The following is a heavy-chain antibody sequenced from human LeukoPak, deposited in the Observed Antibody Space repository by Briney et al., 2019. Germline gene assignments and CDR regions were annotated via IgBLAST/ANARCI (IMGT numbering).Heavy chain of an antibody. CDR1: GGSVSSGGYS. D-gene: IGHD4-17*01. J-gene: IGHJ4*02. CDR3: ARDRYGDHTYFDY. Sequence: SETLSLTCTVSGGSVSSGGYSWSWIRQPPGKGLEWIGYIYHSGSTYYNPSLKSRVTISVDRSKNQFSLKLSSVTAADTAVYYCARDRYGDHTYFDYWGQGTLVTVSS. CDR2: IYHSGST. V-gene: IGHV4-30-2*01.